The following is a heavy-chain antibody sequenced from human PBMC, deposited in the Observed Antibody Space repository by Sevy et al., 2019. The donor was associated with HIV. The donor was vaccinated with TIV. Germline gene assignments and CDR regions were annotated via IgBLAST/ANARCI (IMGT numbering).Heavy chain of an antibody. J-gene: IGHJ5*02. CDR3: AKDHDNNWFDP. CDR1: GFTFNIYA. V-gene: IGHV3-23*01. D-gene: IGHD3-9*01. CDR2: ISVSGGST. Sequence: GGSLRLSCADSGFTFNIYAMTWVRQAPGKGLEWVSTISVSGGSTYYADSVKGRFTISRDNSKNTLYLQMNSLRAEDTAVYYCAKDHDNNWFDPWGQGTLVTVSS.